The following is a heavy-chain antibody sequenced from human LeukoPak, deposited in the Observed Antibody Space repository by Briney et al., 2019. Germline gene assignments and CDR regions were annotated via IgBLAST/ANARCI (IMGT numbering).Heavy chain of an antibody. J-gene: IGHJ4*02. D-gene: IGHD6-13*01. V-gene: IGHV3-30*02. CDR1: GFTFSSYG. Sequence: GGSLRLSCAASGFTFSSYGMHWVRQAPGKGLEGVAFIRYDGSNKYYADSVKGRFTISRDNSKNTLYLQMNSLRAEDTAVYYCAKDIYSSSWYYFDYWGQGTLVTVSS. CDR2: IRYDGSNK. CDR3: AKDIYSSSWYYFDY.